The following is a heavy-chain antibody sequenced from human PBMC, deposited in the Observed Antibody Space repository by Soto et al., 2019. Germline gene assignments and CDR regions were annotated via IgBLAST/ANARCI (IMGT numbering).Heavy chain of an antibody. V-gene: IGHV1-69*12. CDR3: ARGEGYCGGDCSSFDY. CDR2: IIPIFGTA. CDR1: GGTFSSYA. D-gene: IGHD2-21*02. Sequence: QVQLVQSGAEVKKPGSSVKVSCKASGGTFSSYAISWVRQAPGQGLEWMGGIIPIFGTANYAQKFQGRVTITADESTSTGYMELSSLRSEDMAVYYCARGEGYCGGDCSSFDYWGQGTLVTVSS. J-gene: IGHJ4*02.